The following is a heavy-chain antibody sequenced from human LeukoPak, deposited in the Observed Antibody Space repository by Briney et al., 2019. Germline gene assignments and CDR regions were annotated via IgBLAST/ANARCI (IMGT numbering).Heavy chain of an antibody. D-gene: IGHD3-16*01. CDR1: GFTFSDHY. J-gene: IGHJ1*01. CDR2: ISTSGSTI. Sequence: GGSLRLSCAASGFTFSDHYMSWIRQAPGRGLEWLSYISTSGSTIYYADSVKGRFTSSRDNAKNSLYLQMNSLRAEDTAVYYCARDLRGGAFQHWGQGTLVTVSS. CDR3: ARDLRGGAFQH. V-gene: IGHV3-11*04.